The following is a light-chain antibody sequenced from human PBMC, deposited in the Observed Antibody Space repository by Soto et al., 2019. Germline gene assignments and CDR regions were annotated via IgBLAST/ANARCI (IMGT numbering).Light chain of an antibody. V-gene: IGKV3-20*01. J-gene: IGKJ2*01. CDR1: QSVSSSY. Sequence: EIVLTQSPGTLSLSPGEGATLSCRASQSVSSSYLAWYQQKPGQAPRLLIYGASSRATGIPDRFSGSGSGTDFTLTISRLETEDFAMYYCQQYGSSSYTFGQGTKLEIK. CDR2: GAS. CDR3: QQYGSSSYT.